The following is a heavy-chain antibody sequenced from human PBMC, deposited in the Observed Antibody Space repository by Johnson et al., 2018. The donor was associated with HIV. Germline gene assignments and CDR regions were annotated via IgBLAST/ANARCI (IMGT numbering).Heavy chain of an antibody. Sequence: QVQLVESGGGVVQPGRSLRLSCAASGFTFSNYGMHWVRQAPGKGLEWVAVITFEGSDKYYADSGKGRVTISRDDSKNTLYLRLNSLRPEDSAVYYCAKDVSVVTPSGSFDIWGQGTRVTVSS. CDR2: ITFEGSDK. CDR3: AKDVSVVTPSGSFDI. V-gene: IGHV3-30*18. D-gene: IGHD4-23*01. CDR1: GFTFSNYG. J-gene: IGHJ3*02.